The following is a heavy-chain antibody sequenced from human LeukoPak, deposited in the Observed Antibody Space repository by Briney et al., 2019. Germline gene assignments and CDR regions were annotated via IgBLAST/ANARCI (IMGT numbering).Heavy chain of an antibody. J-gene: IGHJ2*01. CDR1: GFTFSDAW. V-gene: IGHV3-15*01. D-gene: IGHD2-21*01. Sequence: PGGSLRLSCAASGFTFSDAWMSWVRQAPGKGLEWVGRIKSKTDGETTDYAAPVKGRFTISRDDSKKTLYLQMNSLRAEDTAVYYCAKLWWDDWYFDLWGRGTLVTVSS. CDR2: IKSKTDGETT. CDR3: AKLWWDDWYFDL.